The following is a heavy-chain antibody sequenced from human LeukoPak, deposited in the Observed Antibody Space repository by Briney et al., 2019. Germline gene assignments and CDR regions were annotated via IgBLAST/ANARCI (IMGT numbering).Heavy chain of an antibody. J-gene: IGHJ4*02. CDR3: ARAESPFYFDY. CDR1: GFTFNSYA. Sequence: GGSLRLSCAASGFTFNSYAMNWVRQAPGKGLECISGSGGSTYYADSVKGRFTISRDNSKNTLYLQMNSLRAEDTAVYYCARAESPFYFDYWGQGTLVTVSS. V-gene: IGHV3-23*01. CDR2: ISGSGGST.